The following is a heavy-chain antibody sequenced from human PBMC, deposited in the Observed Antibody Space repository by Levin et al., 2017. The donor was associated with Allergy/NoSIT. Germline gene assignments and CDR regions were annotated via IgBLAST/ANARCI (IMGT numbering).Heavy chain of an antibody. CDR1: GVSIDNGNW. Sequence: ASETLSLTCAVSGVSIDNGNWWSGVRQPPGEGLEWFGEIYHSGNANYNPSLKSRLTISVDKSKDKFSLKLSTVTAADTAVYFCARLPNFSYYMDVWGKGTTVIVSS. V-gene: IGHV4-4*02. CDR3: ARLPNFSYYMDV. J-gene: IGHJ6*03. CDR2: IYHSGNA.